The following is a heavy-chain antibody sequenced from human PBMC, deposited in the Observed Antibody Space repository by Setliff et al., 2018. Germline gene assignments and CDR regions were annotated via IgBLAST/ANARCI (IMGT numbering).Heavy chain of an antibody. CDR1: GGSISSGDYY. CDR3: AGWFGELYGFDP. V-gene: IGHV4-30-4*08. Sequence: SETLSLTCTVSGGSISSGDYYWSWIRQPPGKGLEWIGYIYYSGSTYYNPSLKSRVTISVDTSKNQFSLKLSSVTAADTAVYYCAGWFGELYGFDPWGQGTLVTVS. D-gene: IGHD3-10*01. CDR2: IYYSGST. J-gene: IGHJ5*02.